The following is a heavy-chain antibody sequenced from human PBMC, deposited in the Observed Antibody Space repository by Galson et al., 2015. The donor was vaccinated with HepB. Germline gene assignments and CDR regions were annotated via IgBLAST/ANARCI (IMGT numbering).Heavy chain of an antibody. V-gene: IGHV4-31*11. CDR1: GGSINSGGYS. Sequence: TLSLTCDVSGGSINSGGYSWSWIRQHPGKGLEWIAYIYYNGPTYYNPSLKSRVFISVDTSRNHFSLKLTSVTAADTAVYYCARAGGQQLISGIFDPWGQGTLVTVSS. D-gene: IGHD1-26*01. J-gene: IGHJ5*02. CDR2: IYYNGPT. CDR3: ARAGGQQLISGIFDP.